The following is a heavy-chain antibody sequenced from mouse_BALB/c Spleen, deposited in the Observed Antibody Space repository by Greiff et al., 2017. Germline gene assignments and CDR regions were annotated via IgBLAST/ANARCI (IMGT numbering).Heavy chain of an antibody. CDR2: IWSGGST. CDR1: GFSLTSYG. D-gene: IGHD1-1*01. Sequence: QVQLTESGPGLVPPSQSLSITCTVSGFSLTSYGVHWVRQSPGKGLEWLGVIWSGGSTDYNAAFISRLSISKDNSKSQVYFKMNILQADDTAIYYCARDYYGSSHWYFDDWGAGTTVTVSA. V-gene: IGHV2-4-1*01. CDR3: ARDYYGSSHWYFDD. J-gene: IGHJ1*01.